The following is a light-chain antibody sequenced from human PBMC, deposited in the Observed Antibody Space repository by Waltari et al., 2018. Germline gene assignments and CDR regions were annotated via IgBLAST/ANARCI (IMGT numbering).Light chain of an antibody. CDR3: AAWDDSLNGVV. Sequence: QSVLTQPPSASGTPGQRVTISCSGSSSNIGSNTVNWYQPLPGTAPKLLIYSNIRRPSGVPDRVSGSKSGTAASLAISGLQSEDEADYYCAAWDDSLNGVVFGGGTKLTVL. CDR1: SSNIGSNT. V-gene: IGLV1-44*01. J-gene: IGLJ2*01. CDR2: SNI.